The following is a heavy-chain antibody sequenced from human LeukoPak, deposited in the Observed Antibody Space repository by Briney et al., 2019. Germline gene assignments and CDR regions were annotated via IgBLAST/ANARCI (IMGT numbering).Heavy chain of an antibody. CDR3: AKVSYYDSSGYFKS. CDR1: GFTFSSYA. V-gene: IGHV3-23*01. D-gene: IGHD3-22*01. CDR2: ISGSGGST. J-gene: IGHJ5*02. Sequence: GGSLRISCAASGFTFSSYAKSWVRQAPGKGLEWVSAISGSGGSTYYADSVKGRFTISRDNSKNTLYLQMNSLRAEDTAVYYCAKVSYYDSSGYFKSWGQGTLVTVSS.